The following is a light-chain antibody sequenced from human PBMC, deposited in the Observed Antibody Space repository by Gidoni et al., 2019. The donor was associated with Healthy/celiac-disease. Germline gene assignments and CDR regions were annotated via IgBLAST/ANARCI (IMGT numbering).Light chain of an antibody. CDR2: RNS. J-gene: IGLJ7*01. V-gene: IGLV1-40*01. CDR1: SSNIGAGYD. Sequence: QSVLTQPPSVSGAPGQRVTISCTGSSSNIGAGYDVHWYQQLPGTAPQLLMYRNSNRPSVVPDRFSGSKSGTSASLAITGLQAEDEADYYCQSYDSSLSGSVFGGGTQLTVL. CDR3: QSYDSSLSGSV.